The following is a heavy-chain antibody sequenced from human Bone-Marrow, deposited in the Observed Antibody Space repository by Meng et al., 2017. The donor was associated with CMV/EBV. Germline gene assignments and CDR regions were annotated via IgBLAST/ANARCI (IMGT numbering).Heavy chain of an antibody. D-gene: IGHD1-26*01. J-gene: IGHJ4*02. V-gene: IGHV3-7*01. CDR2: IQPDGSEG. Sequence: GGSLRLSCAASGFTFSYYWMTWVRQAPGKGLEWVANIQPDGSEGYFLESVKGRFTVSRDDDKKSLYLQMNSLGAEDTAVYYCARRRGSSSFDYWGQGTLVTVSS. CDR1: GFTFSYYW. CDR3: ARRRGSSSFDY.